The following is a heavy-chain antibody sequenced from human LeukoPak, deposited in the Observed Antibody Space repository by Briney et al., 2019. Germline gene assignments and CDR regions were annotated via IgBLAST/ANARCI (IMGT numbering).Heavy chain of an antibody. CDR3: ARELGGTKTGGFDI. J-gene: IGHJ3*02. V-gene: IGHV3-64*02. CDR1: GFRFSYHD. D-gene: IGHD1-14*01. Sequence: GGSLRLSCAASGFRFSYHDMHWVRQAPGKGLEFVSSIGAAGAHTFYADSVKGRFTISRDNFQSTMYLQMDGLRPEDSAVYYCARELGGTKTGGFDIWGQGTVVTVSS. CDR2: IGAAGAHT.